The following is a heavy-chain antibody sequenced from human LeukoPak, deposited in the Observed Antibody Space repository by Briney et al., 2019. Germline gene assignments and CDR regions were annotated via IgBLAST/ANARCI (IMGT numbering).Heavy chain of an antibody. J-gene: IGHJ4*02. CDR1: GYTFIGYY. Sequence: ASVKVSCKASGYTFIGYYMHWVRQAPGQGLEGMGWINPNSGGTNYAQKFQGRVTMTRDTSISTAYMELSRLRSDDTAVYYCARVVKAYGDYAFDYWGQGTLVTVSS. CDR2: INPNSGGT. CDR3: ARVVKAYGDYAFDY. D-gene: IGHD4-17*01. V-gene: IGHV1-2*02.